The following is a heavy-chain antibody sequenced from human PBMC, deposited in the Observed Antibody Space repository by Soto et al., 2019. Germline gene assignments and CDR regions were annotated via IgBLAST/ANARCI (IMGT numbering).Heavy chain of an antibody. V-gene: IGHV4-34*01. J-gene: IGHJ4*02. CDR3: ARGVGYCSGGKCNSPGCYFDY. Sequence: SETLSLTCAVYGGSFSGYYWSWIRQPPGKGLEWIGEISHRGITNYSPSLKSRVTISVDTSKNQFSLKLSSVTAADTAMYYCARGVGYCSGGKCNSPGCYFDYWGQGIQVTVSS. CDR2: ISHRGIT. CDR1: GGSFSGYY. D-gene: IGHD2-15*01.